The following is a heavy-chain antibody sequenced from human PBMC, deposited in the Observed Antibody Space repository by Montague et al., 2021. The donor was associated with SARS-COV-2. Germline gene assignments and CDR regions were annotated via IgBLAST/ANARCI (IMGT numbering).Heavy chain of an antibody. CDR1: GFTFSSYA. CDR2: ISYDGGNK. V-gene: IGHV3-30*04. D-gene: IGHD1-26*01. J-gene: IGHJ3*02. Sequence: SLRLSCAASGFTFSSYAMHWVRQAPGKGLEWVAVISYDGGNKYYADSVKGRFTISRDNSKNTLYLQMNSLRAEDTAVYYCARTRSGSYSNAFDIWGQGTMVTVSS. CDR3: ARTRSGSYSNAFDI.